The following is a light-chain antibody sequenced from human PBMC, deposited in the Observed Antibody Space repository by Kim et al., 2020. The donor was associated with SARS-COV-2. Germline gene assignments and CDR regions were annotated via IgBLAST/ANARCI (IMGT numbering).Light chain of an antibody. CDR1: RSVIRLY. CDR2: GAS. CDR3: QQYGSSPLT. J-gene: IGKJ4*01. V-gene: IGKV3-20*01. Sequence: LPRDIAPLSCSASRSVIRLYVAWYHQKPGQAPRLLIYGASSRATGIPDRFSGSGSRTDFTLTISRLEPEDVAVYYCQQYGSSPLTFGGGTKVDIK.